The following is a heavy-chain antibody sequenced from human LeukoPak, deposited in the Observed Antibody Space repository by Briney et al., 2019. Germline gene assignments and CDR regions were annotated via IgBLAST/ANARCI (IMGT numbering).Heavy chain of an antibody. D-gene: IGHD3-3*01. CDR2: IIPIFGTA. Sequence: ASVKVSCKASGGTFSSYAISWARQAPGQGLEWMGGIIPIFGTANYAQKFQGRVTITTDESTSTAYMELSSLRSEDTAVYYCARSGGYRYAFWTPGGVWGKGTTVTVSS. J-gene: IGHJ6*04. CDR3: ARSGGYRYAFWTPGGV. V-gene: IGHV1-69*05. CDR1: GGTFSSYA.